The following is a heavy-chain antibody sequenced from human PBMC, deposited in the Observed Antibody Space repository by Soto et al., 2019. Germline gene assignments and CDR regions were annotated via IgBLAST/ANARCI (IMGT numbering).Heavy chain of an antibody. V-gene: IGHV3-33*01. CDR1: GFTFSNYG. Sequence: PGGSLRLSCAASGFTFSNYGMHWFRQAPGKGLEWVAVIWYDGSNKYYADSVKGRFTISRDNSKNTLYLQMNSLRAEDTAVYYCARDDIPGRAVAIYGMDVWGQGTTVTVSS. CDR2: IWYDGSNK. J-gene: IGHJ6*02. D-gene: IGHD6-19*01. CDR3: ARDDIPGRAVAIYGMDV.